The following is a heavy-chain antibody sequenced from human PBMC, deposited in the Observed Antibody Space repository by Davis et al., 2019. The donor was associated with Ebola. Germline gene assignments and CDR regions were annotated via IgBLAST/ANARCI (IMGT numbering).Heavy chain of an antibody. CDR3: AKARRTAETQSSSWFYFDS. CDR1: GFTFSSYA. J-gene: IGHJ4*02. V-gene: IGHV3-64*01. D-gene: IGHD6-13*01. Sequence: GGSLRLSCAASGFTFSSYAMHWVRQAPGKGLEYVSAISSNGGSTYYANSVKGRFTISRDNSKNTLYLQMNSLRAEDTAVYYCAKARRTAETQSSSWFYFDSWGQGTLVTVSS. CDR2: ISSNGGST.